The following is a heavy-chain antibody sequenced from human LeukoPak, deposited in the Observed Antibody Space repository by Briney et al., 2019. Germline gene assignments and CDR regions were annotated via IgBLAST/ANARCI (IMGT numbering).Heavy chain of an antibody. CDR1: GGSISSSSYY. D-gene: IGHD6-6*01. CDR2: IYYSGST. Sequence: SETLSLTCTVSGGSISSSSYYWGWIRQPPGKGLEWIGSIYYSGSTYYNPSLKSRVTISVDTSKNQFSLRLSSVTAADTAIYYCASFSSSSNWFDPWGQGTLVTVSS. J-gene: IGHJ5*02. V-gene: IGHV4-39*01. CDR3: ASFSSSSNWFDP.